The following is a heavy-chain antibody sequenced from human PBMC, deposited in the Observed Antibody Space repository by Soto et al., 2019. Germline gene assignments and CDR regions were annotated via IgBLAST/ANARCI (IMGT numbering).Heavy chain of an antibody. V-gene: IGHV4-59*01. J-gene: IGHJ6*02. CDR1: GGSISTYY. CDR2: IYNSGSI. Sequence: SETLSLTCTVSGGSISTYYWSWIRRPPGKGLEWIGYIYNSGSIHSNPSLQSRVNIPVDTSKNQFSLKLSSVTAADTAIYYCARARITMVREVIKYNMDVWGQGTTVTVSS. D-gene: IGHD3-10*01. CDR3: ARARITMVREVIKYNMDV.